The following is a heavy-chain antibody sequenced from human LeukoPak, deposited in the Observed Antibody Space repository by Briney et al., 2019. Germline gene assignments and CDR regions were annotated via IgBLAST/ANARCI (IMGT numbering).Heavy chain of an antibody. CDR1: GFTFSSYG. Sequence: PGGSLRLSCAASGFTFSSYGMHWVRQAPGKGLEWVSAISGSGGNTYYADSVKGRFTMSRDNSKNTLHLQMNSLRAEDTAVYFCAKTVSGSHSYQGGDYWGQGTLVTVST. CDR3: AKTVSGSHSYQGGDY. V-gene: IGHV3-23*01. CDR2: ISGSGGNT. J-gene: IGHJ4*02. D-gene: IGHD3-16*02.